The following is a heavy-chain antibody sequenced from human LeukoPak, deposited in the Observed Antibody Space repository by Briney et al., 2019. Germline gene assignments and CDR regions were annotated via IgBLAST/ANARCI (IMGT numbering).Heavy chain of an antibody. CDR3: ARDGVTSSVAY. CDR2: MSSRSGII. Sequence: GGSLRLSCVASGFNFSDYYMNWIRQSPGKGLEWISYMSSRSGIIYYADSVKGRFTISRDSAKKSLFLQMNSLRAEDTGVYYCARDGVTSSVAYWGQGTLVTVSS. J-gene: IGHJ4*02. D-gene: IGHD2-21*02. V-gene: IGHV3-11*04. CDR1: GFNFSDYY.